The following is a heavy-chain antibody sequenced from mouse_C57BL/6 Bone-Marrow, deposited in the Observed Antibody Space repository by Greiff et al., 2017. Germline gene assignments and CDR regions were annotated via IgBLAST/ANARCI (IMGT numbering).Heavy chain of an antibody. CDR3: ARTVIYYGNFWFAY. CDR1: GYTFTSYW. CDR2: IHPNSGST. V-gene: IGHV1-64*01. D-gene: IGHD2-1*01. Sequence: QVQLQQPGAELVKPGASVKLSCKASGYTFTSYWMHWVKQRPGQGLEWIGMIHPNSGSTNYNEKFKSKATLTVDKSSSTAYMQLSSLTSEDSAVYYCARTVIYYGNFWFAYWGQGTLVTVSA. J-gene: IGHJ3*01.